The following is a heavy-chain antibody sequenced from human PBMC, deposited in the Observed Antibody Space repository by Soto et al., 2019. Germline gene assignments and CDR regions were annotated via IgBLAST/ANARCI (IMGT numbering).Heavy chain of an antibody. CDR1: GGFISGYH. CDR2: VYDSGSP. V-gene: IGHV4-59*01. CDR3: VMYRVGHGGQGY. D-gene: IGHD1-26*01. Sequence: QLQLQESGPGLVKPSETLSLTCSVSGGFISGYHWSWIRQPPGKGLEWIGQVYDSGSPNYNPSLHSRVTISVDTSKRQFSLRLSSVTSADTAVYYCVMYRVGHGGQGYWGQGTLVTVSS. J-gene: IGHJ4*02.